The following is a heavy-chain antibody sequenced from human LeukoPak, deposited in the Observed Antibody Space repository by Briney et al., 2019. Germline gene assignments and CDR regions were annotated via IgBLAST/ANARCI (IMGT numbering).Heavy chain of an antibody. V-gene: IGHV4-39*07. Sequence: SETLSLTCTVSGGSISSSSYYWGWIRQPPGTGLEWIGSIYYSGSTYYNPSLKSRVTISVDTSKNQFSLKLSSVTAADTAVYYCASDRLLWFGELNWFDPWGQGTLVTVSS. CDR2: IYYSGST. D-gene: IGHD3-10*01. CDR3: ASDRLLWFGELNWFDP. CDR1: GGSISSSSYY. J-gene: IGHJ5*02.